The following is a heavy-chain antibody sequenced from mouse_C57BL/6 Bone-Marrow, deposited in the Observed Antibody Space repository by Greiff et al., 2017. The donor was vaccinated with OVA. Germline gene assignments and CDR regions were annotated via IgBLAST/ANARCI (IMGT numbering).Heavy chain of an antibody. V-gene: IGHV1-59*01. J-gene: IGHJ4*01. CDR1: GYTFTSYW. CDR3: ARRGKDYAMDY. CDR2: TDPSDSYT. Sequence: VQLQQPGAELVRPGTSVKLSCKASGYTFTSYWMHWVKQRPGQGLEWIGVTDPSDSYTNYNQKFKGKATLTVDTSSSTAYMQLSSLTSEDSAVYYCARRGKDYAMDYWGQGTSVTVSS.